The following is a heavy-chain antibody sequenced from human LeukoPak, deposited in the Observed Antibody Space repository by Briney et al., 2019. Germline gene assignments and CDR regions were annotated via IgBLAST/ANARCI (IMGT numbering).Heavy chain of an antibody. CDR3: ARGLVAAIRTMDY. CDR2: ISWNSGSI. CDR1: GFTFDNYA. D-gene: IGHD1-26*01. J-gene: IGHJ4*02. Sequence: PGRSLRLSCAASGFTFDNYAMHWVRQAPGKGLEWVSGISWNSGSIGYADSVKGRFTISRDNAKNSLYLQMNSLRAEDTAVYYCARGLVAAIRTMDYWGQGTLVTVSS. V-gene: IGHV3-9*01.